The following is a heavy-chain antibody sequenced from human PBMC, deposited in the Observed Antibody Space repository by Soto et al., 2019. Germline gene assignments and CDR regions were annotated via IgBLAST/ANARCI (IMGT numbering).Heavy chain of an antibody. Sequence: QVQLVESGGGVVQPGRSLRLSCAASGFTFSSYGMHWVRQAPGKGLEWVAVISYDGSNKYYADSVKGRFTISRDNSKNTLYLQMNSLRAEDTAVYYWAKGQYGPRYGMDVWGQGTTVTVSS. CDR1: GFTFSSYG. CDR3: AKGQYGPRYGMDV. J-gene: IGHJ6*02. D-gene: IGHD3-10*01. V-gene: IGHV3-30*18. CDR2: ISYDGSNK.